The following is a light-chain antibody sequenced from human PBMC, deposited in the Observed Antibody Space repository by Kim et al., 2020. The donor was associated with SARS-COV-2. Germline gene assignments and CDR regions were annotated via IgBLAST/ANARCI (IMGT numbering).Light chain of an antibody. J-gene: IGLJ2*01. V-gene: IGLV2-14*03. CDR3: SSYTSSSTRG. Sequence: QSARTQPASVSGSPGQSITISCTGTSSDVGGYNYVSWYQQHPGKAPKLMIYDVSNRPSGVSNRFSGSKSGNTASLTISGLQAEDEADYYCSSYTSSSTRGFGAGTHLPVL. CDR2: DVS. CDR1: SSDVGGYNY.